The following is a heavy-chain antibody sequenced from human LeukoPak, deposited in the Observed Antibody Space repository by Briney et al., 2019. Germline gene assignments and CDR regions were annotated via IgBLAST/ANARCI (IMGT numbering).Heavy chain of an antibody. CDR1: GYTFTGYY. V-gene: IGHV1-2*02. CDR3: ARMKRLYDSSGYPYAFDI. CDR2: INPNSGGT. D-gene: IGHD3-22*01. Sequence: ASVKVSCKASGYTFTGYYMHWVRQAPGQGLEWVGWINPNSGGTNYAQKFQGRVTMTRDTSISTAYMELSRLRSDDTAVYYCARMKRLYDSSGYPYAFDIWGQGTMVTVSS. J-gene: IGHJ3*02.